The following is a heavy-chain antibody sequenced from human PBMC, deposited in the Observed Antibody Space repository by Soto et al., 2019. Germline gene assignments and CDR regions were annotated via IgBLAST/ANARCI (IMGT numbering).Heavy chain of an antibody. CDR3: AKDPRADYYDSSYSGYFDL. J-gene: IGHJ2*01. D-gene: IGHD3-22*01. CDR2: ISGSGGST. V-gene: IGHV3-23*01. CDR1: RFTFSSYA. Sequence: PGGSLRLSSAASRFTFSSYAMSWVRQAPGKGLEWVSAISGSGGSTYYADSVKGRFTISRDNSKNTLYLQMNSLRAEDTAVYYCAKDPRADYYDSSYSGYFDLWGRGTLVTVSS.